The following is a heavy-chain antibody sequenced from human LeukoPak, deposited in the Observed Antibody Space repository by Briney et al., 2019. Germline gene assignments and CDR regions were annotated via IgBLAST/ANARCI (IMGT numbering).Heavy chain of an antibody. Sequence: GASVKVSCKASGYTFTSYYMHRVRQAPGQGLEWMGIINPSGGSTSYAQKFQGRVTMTRDMSTSTVYMELSSLRSEDTAVYYCARVDSKLTYYYDSSGYSDAFDIWGQGTMVTVSS. CDR1: GYTFTSYY. CDR2: INPSGGST. V-gene: IGHV1-46*01. J-gene: IGHJ3*02. CDR3: ARVDSKLTYYYDSSGYSDAFDI. D-gene: IGHD3-22*01.